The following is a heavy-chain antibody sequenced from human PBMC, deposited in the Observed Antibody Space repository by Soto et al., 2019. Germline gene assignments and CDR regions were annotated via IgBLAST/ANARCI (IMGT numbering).Heavy chain of an antibody. D-gene: IGHD1-26*01. CDR1: GFSLSTSGVG. CDR3: APRRLGWELFDY. Sequence: QITLKESGPTLVKPTQTLTLTCTFSGFSLSTSGVGVGWIRQPPGKALEWLALIYWDDDKRYSPSLRNRLTITKYPSKNHVVLTMTNMDPVDTATYYCAPRRLGWELFDYWGQGTLVTVSS. CDR2: IYWDDDK. J-gene: IGHJ4*02. V-gene: IGHV2-5*02.